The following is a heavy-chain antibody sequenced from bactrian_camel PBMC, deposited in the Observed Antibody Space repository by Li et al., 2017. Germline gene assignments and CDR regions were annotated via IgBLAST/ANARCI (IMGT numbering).Heavy chain of an antibody. CDR3: GRDLGGRGPLFTY. CDR2: VYSDGTVT. D-gene: IGHD1*01. Sequence: QVQLVESGGGSVQPGGSLELACVTSGFRFGTSDMNWVRQAPGKGLEWVSSVYSDGTVTYYADSVKGRFTISRDNAKNTVFLQMNNLNPEDTALYYCGRDLGGRGPLFTYWGQGTQVTVS. V-gene: IGHV3S6*01. CDR1: GFRFGTSD. J-gene: IGHJ4*01.